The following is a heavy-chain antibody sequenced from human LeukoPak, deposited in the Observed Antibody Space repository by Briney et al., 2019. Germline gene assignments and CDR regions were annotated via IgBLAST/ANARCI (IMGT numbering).Heavy chain of an antibody. J-gene: IGHJ6*03. V-gene: IGHV4-4*07. D-gene: IGHD4-17*01. CDR3: AREGDYGDYSKSFYYMDV. Sequence: SETLSLTCTVSGGYIGSYYWSWIRQSAGKGLEWIGRIHTSENTDYNPSLKSRVTMSVDMSTSQFSLRLTSVTAADTAVYYSAREGDYGDYSKSFYYMDVWGKGPTVTVSS. CDR2: IHTSENT. CDR1: GGYIGSYY.